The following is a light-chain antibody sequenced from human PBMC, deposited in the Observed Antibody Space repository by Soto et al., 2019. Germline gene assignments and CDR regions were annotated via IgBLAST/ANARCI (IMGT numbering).Light chain of an antibody. Sequence: EIVLTQSPATLSLSPGERATLSCRASQSVSSYLAWYQQKPGQAPRLLIYDASNRATGIPARFSGSWSGTDFTLTISSLEPEDFAVYYCQQRSNWPPPWTFGQGTKVEIK. CDR1: QSVSSY. CDR2: DAS. CDR3: QQRSNWPPPWT. J-gene: IGKJ1*01. V-gene: IGKV3-11*01.